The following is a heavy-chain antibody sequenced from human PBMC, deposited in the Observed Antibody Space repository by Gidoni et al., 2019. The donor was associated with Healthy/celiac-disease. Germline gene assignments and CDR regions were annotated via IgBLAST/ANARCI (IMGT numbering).Heavy chain of an antibody. CDR2: ISSSGSTI. CDR3: AREYSSLRGVYYYYYGMDV. D-gene: IGHD3-22*01. Sequence: EVQLVESGGGLVQPGWSLRLSCAASGFTFSSYEMNWVRQAPGKGLEWVSYISSSGSTIYYADSVKGRFTISRENDKNSLYLQMNSLRAEDTAVYYCAREYSSLRGVYYYYYGMDVWGQGTTVTVSS. J-gene: IGHJ6*02. CDR1: GFTFSSYE. V-gene: IGHV3-48*03.